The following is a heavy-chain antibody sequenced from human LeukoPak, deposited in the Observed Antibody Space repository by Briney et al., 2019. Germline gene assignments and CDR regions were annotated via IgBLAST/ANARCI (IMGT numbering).Heavy chain of an antibody. Sequence: TPSETLSLTCTVSGGSISSGSYYWSWIRQPAGKGLEWIGRIYTSGSTNYNPSLKSRVTISVDTSKNQFSLKLSSVTAADTAVYYCARGKTYYYDRAWFDPWGQGTLVTVSS. D-gene: IGHD3-22*01. CDR2: IYTSGST. CDR3: ARGKTYYYDRAWFDP. J-gene: IGHJ5*02. CDR1: GGSISSGSYY. V-gene: IGHV4-61*02.